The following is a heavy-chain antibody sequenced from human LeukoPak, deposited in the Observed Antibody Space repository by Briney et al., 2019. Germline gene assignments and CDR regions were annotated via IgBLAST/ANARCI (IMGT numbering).Heavy chain of an antibody. Sequence: SQTLSLTCTVSGGSISSGSYYWSWIRQPPGKGLEWIGSIYHSGSTYYNPSLKSRVTISVDTSKNQFSLKLSSVTAADTAVYYCARLNRYYDFWSGFDYWGQGTLVTVSS. V-gene: IGHV4-39*07. J-gene: IGHJ4*02. CDR2: IYHSGST. CDR3: ARLNRYYDFWSGFDY. CDR1: GGSISSGSYY. D-gene: IGHD3-3*01.